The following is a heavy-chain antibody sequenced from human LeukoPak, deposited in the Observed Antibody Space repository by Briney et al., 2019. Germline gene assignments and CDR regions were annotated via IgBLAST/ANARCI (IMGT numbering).Heavy chain of an antibody. J-gene: IGHJ4*02. D-gene: IGHD1-26*01. CDR2: ISGSSTYT. V-gene: IGHV3-11*06. CDR3: ARVGSRGYYFDY. CDR1: GFTFSSYA. Sequence: GGSLRLSCAASGFTFSSYAMSWIRQAPGKGLEWVSHISGSSTYTNYADSVKGRFTISRDNANNSLYLQMNSLTAEDTAVFYCARVGSRGYYFDYWGQGTLVSVSS.